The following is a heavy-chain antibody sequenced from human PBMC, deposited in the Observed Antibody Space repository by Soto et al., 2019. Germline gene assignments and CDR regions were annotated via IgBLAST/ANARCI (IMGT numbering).Heavy chain of an antibody. Sequence: RGESLKISCKGSGYSFTSYWIGWVCQMPGKGLEWMGIIYPGDSDIRYSPSFQGQVTFSADKSISTAYFRFSSLKASDTAIYYCARQSPPEVWGSYRPGLHYFDFWGQGTLVTVSS. CDR2: IYPGDSDI. CDR3: ARQSPPEVWGSYRPGLHYFDF. J-gene: IGHJ4*02. D-gene: IGHD3-16*02. CDR1: GYSFTSYW. V-gene: IGHV5-51*01.